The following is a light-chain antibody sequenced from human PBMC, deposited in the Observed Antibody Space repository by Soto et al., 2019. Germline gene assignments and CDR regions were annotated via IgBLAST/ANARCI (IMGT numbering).Light chain of an antibody. CDR2: GAS. V-gene: IGKV3-20*01. Sequence: ENVLTQSPGTLSLSPGERATLSCRASQTVSSDLTWYQQRPGQAPRLLISGASRRATGIPDRFSGSGSGTDFTLNISRLEPEDFALYYGQQYVTSPITVGQGTRLEIK. CDR1: QTVSSD. CDR3: QQYVTSPIT. J-gene: IGKJ5*01.